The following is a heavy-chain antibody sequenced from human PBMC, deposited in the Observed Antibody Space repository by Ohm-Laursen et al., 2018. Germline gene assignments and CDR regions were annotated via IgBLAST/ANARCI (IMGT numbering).Heavy chain of an antibody. V-gene: IGHV3-23*01. Sequence: SLRLSCAATGFTFSRYAMSWVRQAPGKGLEWVSGIRDSGDTTYYADSVKDRFTVSRDNSKNTLYLQMSSLRAGDTAVYYCAKAYPLYSSSWYDSDYWGQGTLVTVSS. CDR1: GFTFSRYA. D-gene: IGHD6-13*01. J-gene: IGHJ4*02. CDR3: AKAYPLYSSSWYDSDY. CDR2: IRDSGDTT.